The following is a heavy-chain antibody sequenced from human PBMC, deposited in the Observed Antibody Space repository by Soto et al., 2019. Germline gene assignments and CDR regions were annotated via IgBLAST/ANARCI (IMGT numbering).Heavy chain of an antibody. V-gene: IGHV4-34*03. CDR3: TRQPPNGYRFDY. CDR1: GGSISSYY. Sequence: SEILSLTYTVSGGSISSYYWSWIRQPPGKGLEWIGEIDHTGSTNYNPSLKSRVTISVDTSKNQFSLKLSSVTAADTAVYYCTRQPPNGYRFDYWGQGTLVTVSS. J-gene: IGHJ4*02. CDR2: IDHTGST. D-gene: IGHD2-8*01.